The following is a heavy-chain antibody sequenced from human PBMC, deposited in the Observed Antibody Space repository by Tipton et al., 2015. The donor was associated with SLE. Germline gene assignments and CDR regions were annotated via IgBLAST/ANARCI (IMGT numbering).Heavy chain of an antibody. D-gene: IGHD6-13*01. CDR3: ARGTRIAAASWFDP. CDR2: IYYSGST. V-gene: IGHV4-39*07. J-gene: IGHJ5*02. Sequence: TLSLTCTVSGGSISSSSYYWGWIRQPPGKGLEWIGSIYYSGSTYYNPSLKSRVTISVDTSKNQFSLKLSSVTAADTAVYYCARGTRIAAASWFDPWGQGTLVTVSS. CDR1: GGSISSSSYY.